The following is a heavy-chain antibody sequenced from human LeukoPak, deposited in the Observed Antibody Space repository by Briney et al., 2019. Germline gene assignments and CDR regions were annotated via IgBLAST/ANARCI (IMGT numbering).Heavy chain of an antibody. CDR2: VYYSGNT. CDR1: GASISTNY. V-gene: IGHV4-59*08. Sequence: SETLSLTCTVSGASISTNYWSWIRQPPEKGLEWIGYVYYSGNTNYNPSLKSRVTISVDTLKNQFSLKMSSVTAADTAMYYCAKSGGYGLIDCWGQGTLVTVSS. D-gene: IGHD1-26*01. J-gene: IGHJ4*02. CDR3: AKSGGYGLIDC.